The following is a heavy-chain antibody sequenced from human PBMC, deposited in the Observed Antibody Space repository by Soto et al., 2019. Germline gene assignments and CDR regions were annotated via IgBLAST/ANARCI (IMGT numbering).Heavy chain of an antibody. Sequence: QVQLVQSGAEVKKPGSSVKVSCKASGGTFSSYAISWVRQAPGQGLEWMGGIIPIFGTANYAQKFQGKVTIPADESTSTAYMELSSLRSEDTAVYYCARTTTVTTTTRYYGMDVWGQGTTVTVSS. J-gene: IGHJ6*02. CDR1: GGTFSSYA. CDR3: ARTTTVTTTTRYYGMDV. CDR2: IIPIFGTA. D-gene: IGHD4-4*01. V-gene: IGHV1-69*01.